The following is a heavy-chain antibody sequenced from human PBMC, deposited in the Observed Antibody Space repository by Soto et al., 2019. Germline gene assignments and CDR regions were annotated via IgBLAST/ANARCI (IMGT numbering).Heavy chain of an antibody. V-gene: IGHV1-69*01. CDR3: ARVLYYGSGSYSPYGMDV. Sequence: QVQLVQSGAEVKKPGSSVKVSCKTSGVSFNNNGIGWVRQAPGHGLEWMGGVSTPFRTSNYARKLQGSISITADASTGTVNMERSSLTSEDTAQYYCARVLYYGSGSYSPYGMDVWGQGTTVTVSS. CDR2: VSTPFRTS. J-gene: IGHJ6*02. CDR1: GVSFNNNG. D-gene: IGHD3-10*01.